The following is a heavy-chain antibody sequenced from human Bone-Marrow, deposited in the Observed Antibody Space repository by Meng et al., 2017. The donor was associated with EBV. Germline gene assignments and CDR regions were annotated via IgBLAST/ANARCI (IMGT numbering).Heavy chain of an antibody. J-gene: IGHJ4*02. CDR1: GGSFSGYY. D-gene: IGHD4-17*01. CDR2: INHSGST. Sequence: QVQLQQWGAGLLEPSETLSLTCAVYGGSFSGYYWSWIRQPPGKGLEWIGEINHSGSTNYNPSLKSRVTISVDTSKNQFSLKLSSVTAADTAVYYCARRGDYGDTRVSDYWGQGTLVTVSS. V-gene: IGHV4-34*01. CDR3: ARRGDYGDTRVSDY.